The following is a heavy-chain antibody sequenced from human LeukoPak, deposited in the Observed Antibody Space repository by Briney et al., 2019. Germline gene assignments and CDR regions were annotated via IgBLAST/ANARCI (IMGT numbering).Heavy chain of an antibody. J-gene: IGHJ3*02. CDR2: ISSSSSYI. Sequence: NPGGSLRLSCAASGFTFSSYSMNWVRQAPGKGLEWVSSISSSSSYIYYADSVKGRFTISRDNAKNSLYLQMNSLRAEDTAVYYCARVALGIVRAFDIWGQGTMVTVSS. D-gene: IGHD3-22*01. CDR3: ARVALGIVRAFDI. CDR1: GFTFSSYS. V-gene: IGHV3-21*01.